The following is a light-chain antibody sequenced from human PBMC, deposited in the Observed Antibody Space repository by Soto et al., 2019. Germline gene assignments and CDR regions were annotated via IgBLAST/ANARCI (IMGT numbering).Light chain of an antibody. J-gene: IGKJ3*01. CDR1: QGISSY. V-gene: IGKV1-8*01. Sequence: AIRMTQSPSSLSASTGDRVTITCRASQGISSYLAWYQQKPGKAPKLLIYAASTLQSGVPSRFSGSGSGTDFTLTISCLQSEDFATYYCQQYYNYPVTFGPGTKVDIK. CDR3: QQYYNYPVT. CDR2: AAS.